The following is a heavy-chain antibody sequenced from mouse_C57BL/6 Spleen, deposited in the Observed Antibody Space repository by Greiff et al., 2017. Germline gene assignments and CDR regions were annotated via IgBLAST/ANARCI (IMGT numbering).Heavy chain of an antibody. V-gene: IGHV5-16*01. Sequence: EVQLVESEGGLVQPGSSMKLSCTASGFTFSDYYMAWVRQVPEKGLEWVANINYDGSSTYYLDSLKSRFIISRDNAKNILYLQMSSLTSEDTATYYGARDSYYGSSYDWYFDVWGTGTTVTVSS. J-gene: IGHJ1*03. CDR3: ARDSYYGSSYDWYFDV. CDR1: GFTFSDYY. CDR2: INYDGSST. D-gene: IGHD1-1*01.